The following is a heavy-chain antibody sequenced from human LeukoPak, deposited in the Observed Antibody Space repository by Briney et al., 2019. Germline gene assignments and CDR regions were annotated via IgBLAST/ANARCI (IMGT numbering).Heavy chain of an antibody. J-gene: IGHJ4*02. V-gene: IGHV1-18*01. Sequence: ASVKVSCKTSGYTFSRYGFSWVRQAPGRGLEWIGWFGVFNGNRNYAKSVQGRITLTADTSTNTTYMELRSLSSDDTAVYFCGRDWDWHVQFWGQGTLITVSS. CDR3: GRDWDWHVQF. D-gene: IGHD1-26*01. CDR1: GYTFSRYG. CDR2: FGVFNGNR.